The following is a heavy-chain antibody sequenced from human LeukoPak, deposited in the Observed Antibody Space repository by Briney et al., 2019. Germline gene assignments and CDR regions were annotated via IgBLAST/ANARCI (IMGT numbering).Heavy chain of an antibody. CDR3: ARGSRVGYGDYSEYFQH. Sequence: GGSLRLSCAASGFTFSSYSMNWVRQAPGKGLEWVSSISSSSSYIYYADSVKGRLTISRDNAKNSLYLQMNSLRAEDTAVYYCARGSRVGYGDYSEYFQHWGQGTLVTVSS. J-gene: IGHJ1*01. D-gene: IGHD4-17*01. CDR2: ISSSSSYI. V-gene: IGHV3-21*01. CDR1: GFTFSSYS.